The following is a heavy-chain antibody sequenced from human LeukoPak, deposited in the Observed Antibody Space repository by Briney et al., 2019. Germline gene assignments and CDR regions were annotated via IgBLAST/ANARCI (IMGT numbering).Heavy chain of an antibody. CDR1: GFTFSSYS. D-gene: IGHD5-18*01. Sequence: PGGSLRLSCAASGFTFSSYSMNWVRQAPGKGLEWVSSISSSSSYIYYADSVRGRFTISRDNAKNSLYLQMNILRAEDTAVYYCATLHTLDFDYWGRGTLVTVSS. J-gene: IGHJ4*02. CDR3: ATLHTLDFDY. CDR2: ISSSSSYI. V-gene: IGHV3-21*01.